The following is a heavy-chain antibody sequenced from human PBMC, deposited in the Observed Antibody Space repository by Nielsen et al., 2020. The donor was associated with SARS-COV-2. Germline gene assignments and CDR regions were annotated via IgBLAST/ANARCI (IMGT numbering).Heavy chain of an antibody. D-gene: IGHD3-3*01. Sequence: ASVKVSCKVSGGALTLFSMHWARQAPGKGLEWMGEFDPQDGETTYAQKFQGRVTMTEDTSIDTAYLDLSGLTSDDTAIYYCATDSPIGVVIYALAHWGQGTPVTVSS. CDR2: FDPQDGET. CDR3: ATDSPIGVVIYALAH. CDR1: GGALTLFS. J-gene: IGHJ4*02. V-gene: IGHV1-24*01.